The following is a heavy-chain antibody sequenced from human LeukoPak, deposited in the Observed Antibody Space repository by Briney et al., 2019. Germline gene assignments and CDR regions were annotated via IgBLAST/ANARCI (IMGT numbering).Heavy chain of an antibody. V-gene: IGHV4-39*07. J-gene: IGHJ4*02. CDR3: ARGPRGALFYYDSQPLY. D-gene: IGHD3-22*01. CDR1: GGSISSSSYY. Sequence: SETLSLTCTVSGGSISSSSYYWGWIRQPPGKGLEWIGSIYYSGSTYYNPSLKSRVTISVDTSKNQFSLKLSSVTAADTAVYYCARGPRGALFYYDSQPLYWGQGTLVTVSS. CDR2: IYYSGST.